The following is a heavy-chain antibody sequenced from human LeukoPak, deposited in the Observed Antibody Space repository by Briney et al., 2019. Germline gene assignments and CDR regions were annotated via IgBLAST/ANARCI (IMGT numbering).Heavy chain of an antibody. D-gene: IGHD2-21*01. V-gene: IGHV4-59*01. CDR2: IYYSGST. CDR3: ARYFGGYNYFDY. J-gene: IGHJ4*02. CDR1: GGSISGYY. Sequence: SETLSLTCSVSGGSISGYYWSWIRQPPGQGLEWIGYIYYSGSTNYNPSLKSRVTISVDTSKNQFSLKLTSVTAADTAVYYCARYFGGYNYFDYWGQGTLVTVSS.